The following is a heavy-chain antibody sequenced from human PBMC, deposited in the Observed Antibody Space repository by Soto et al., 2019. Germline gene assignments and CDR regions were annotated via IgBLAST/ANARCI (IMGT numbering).Heavy chain of an antibody. J-gene: IGHJ2*01. D-gene: IGHD2-15*01. CDR3: VKDDRILGRRYFDL. V-gene: IGHV3-23*01. CDR1: GFTFSSYA. CDR2: ISFSDGGT. Sequence: GGSLRLSCAASGFTFSSYAMTWVRQAPGKGLEWVSSISFSDGGTYYADSVKGRLTISRDNSKNTLFLQMNSLRVEDTAVYYCVKDDRILGRRYFDLWGRGTLVTVS.